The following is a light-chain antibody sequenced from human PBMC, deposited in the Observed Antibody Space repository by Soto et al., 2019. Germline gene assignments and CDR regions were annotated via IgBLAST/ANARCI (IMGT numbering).Light chain of an antibody. CDR1: QGISNY. Sequence: DIQMTQCPSSLSASVVYSVTITCRASQGISNYLAWYQQKPGKVPKLLIYAASTLQSGVPSRFSGSGSGTDFTLTISSLQPEDVATYYCQKYLSALWTFGQGTKVDIK. J-gene: IGKJ1*01. CDR3: QKYLSALWT. V-gene: IGKV1-27*01. CDR2: AAS.